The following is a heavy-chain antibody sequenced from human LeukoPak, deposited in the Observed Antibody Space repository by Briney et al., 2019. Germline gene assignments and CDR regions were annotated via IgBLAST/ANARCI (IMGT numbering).Heavy chain of an antibody. Sequence: ASVKVSCKASGYTFTSYGISWVRQAPGQGLEWMGWISAYNGNTNYAQKLQGRVTMTTDTSTSTAYMELRSLRSNDTAVYYCARIVGAFGGGPDNWFDPWGQGTLVTVSS. CDR1: GYTFTSYG. CDR2: ISAYNGNT. J-gene: IGHJ5*02. D-gene: IGHD1-26*01. V-gene: IGHV1-18*01. CDR3: ARIVGAFGGGPDNWFDP.